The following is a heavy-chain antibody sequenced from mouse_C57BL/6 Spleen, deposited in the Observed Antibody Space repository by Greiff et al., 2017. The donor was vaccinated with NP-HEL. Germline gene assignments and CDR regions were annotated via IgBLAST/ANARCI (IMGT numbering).Heavy chain of an antibody. Sequence: EVQGVESGGGLVQPKGSLKLSCAASGFTFNTYAMHWVRQAPGKGLEWVARIRSKSSNYATYYADSVKDRFTISRDDSQSMLYLQMNNLKTEDTAMYYCVRVYGSSSFAWFAYWGQGTLVTVSA. D-gene: IGHD1-1*01. CDR1: GFTFNTYA. CDR3: VRVYGSSSFAWFAY. CDR2: IRSKSSNYAT. V-gene: IGHV10-3*01. J-gene: IGHJ3*01.